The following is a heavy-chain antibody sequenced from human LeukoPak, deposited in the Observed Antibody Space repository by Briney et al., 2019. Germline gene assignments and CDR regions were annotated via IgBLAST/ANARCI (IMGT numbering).Heavy chain of an antibody. D-gene: IGHD3-3*01. J-gene: IGHJ5*02. Sequence: GASVKVSCKASGGTFSSYAISWVRQAPGQGLEWMGGIIPIFGTANYAQKFQGRVTITADESTSTAYMELSSLRSEDTAVYYCARVHYDFWSGYFDPWGQGTLVTVSS. V-gene: IGHV1-69*13. CDR1: GGTFSSYA. CDR3: ARVHYDFWSGYFDP. CDR2: IIPIFGTA.